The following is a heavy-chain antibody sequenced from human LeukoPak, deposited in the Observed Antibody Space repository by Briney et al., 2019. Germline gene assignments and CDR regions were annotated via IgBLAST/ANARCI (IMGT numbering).Heavy chain of an antibody. J-gene: IGHJ4*02. V-gene: IGHV4-59*08. CDR1: GGSISSYY. D-gene: IGHD3-9*01. Sequence: SETLSLTCTASGGSISSYYWSWVRQPPGKGLEWIGYIHNSGNSNYNRSLKSRVTISVDTSKNQFSLKLSSVTAADTAVYYCARRRYDTLTGYEYYFDYWGQGTLVTVSS. CDR3: ARRRYDTLTGYEYYFDY. CDR2: IHNSGNS.